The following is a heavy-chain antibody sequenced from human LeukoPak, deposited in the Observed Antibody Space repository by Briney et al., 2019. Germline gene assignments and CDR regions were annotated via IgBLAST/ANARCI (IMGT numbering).Heavy chain of an antibody. Sequence: SETLSLTCAVSGDSIRNNSWWSWVRQPPGKGLEWIGETFHSGHTNYNPSLKSRVAISVDKSKNHFYLNLTSVTAADTAVYYCAKLDRRSNLFDPWGQGTLVTVS. CDR2: TFHSGHT. CDR1: GDSIRNNSW. J-gene: IGHJ5*02. CDR3: AKLDRRSNLFDP. V-gene: IGHV4-4*02. D-gene: IGHD1-1*01.